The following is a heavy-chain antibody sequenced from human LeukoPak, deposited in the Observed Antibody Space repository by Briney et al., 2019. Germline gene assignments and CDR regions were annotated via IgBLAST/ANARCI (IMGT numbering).Heavy chain of an antibody. Sequence: GGSLRLSCAASGFTVSSNYMSWVRQAPGKGLEWVSVIYSGGTTYYEDSVKGRFTISRDNSKNTLYLQMNSLRAEDTAVYYCARTVVRGVKFALHDAFDMWGQGTMVTVSS. V-gene: IGHV3-53*01. CDR2: IYSGGTT. CDR3: ARTVVRGVKFALHDAFDM. D-gene: IGHD3-10*01. CDR1: GFTVSSNY. J-gene: IGHJ3*02.